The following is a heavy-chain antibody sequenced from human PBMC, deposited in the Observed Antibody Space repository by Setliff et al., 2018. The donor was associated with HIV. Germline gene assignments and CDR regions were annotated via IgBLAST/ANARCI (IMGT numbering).Heavy chain of an antibody. CDR3: SINSPLSS. J-gene: IGHJ4*02. V-gene: IGHV3-74*03. D-gene: IGHD6-6*01. Sequence: GGSLRLSCAASGFTFSNSWMHWVRQAPGKGLVWVSRINTDGSSATYADSVKGRFTISRDNSKNTLYLQMNSLRAEDTALYFCSINSPLSSWGQGTLVTVSS. CDR2: INTDGSSA. CDR1: GFTFSNSW.